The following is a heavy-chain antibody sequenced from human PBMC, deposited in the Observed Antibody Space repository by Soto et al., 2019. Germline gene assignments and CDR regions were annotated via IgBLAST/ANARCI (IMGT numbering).Heavy chain of an antibody. CDR2: INHRGNT. Sequence: SETLSLTYAVYGGSFSYFHWSWIRQPPGKGLEWIGEINHRGNTNYNPSLKSRVTMSVDTSQNQFSLKMTSVTAADTAVYYCARTHYSMDVWDKGTTVTVSS. CDR1: GGSFSYFH. CDR3: ARTHYSMDV. V-gene: IGHV4-34*01. J-gene: IGHJ6*03.